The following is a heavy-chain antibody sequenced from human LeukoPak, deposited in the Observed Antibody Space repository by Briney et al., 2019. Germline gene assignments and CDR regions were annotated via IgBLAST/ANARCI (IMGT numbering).Heavy chain of an antibody. CDR3: ARPPHESYAAFDI. CDR1: GGSISSGYYY. D-gene: IGHD3-10*01. V-gene: IGHV4-31*03. J-gene: IGHJ3*02. Sequence: SQTLSLTCTVPGGSISSGYYYWSWIRQHPGKGLEWIGYIYYSGSTYYNPSLKSRVTISVDTSKNQFSLKLSSVTAADTAVYYCARPPHESYAAFDIWGQGTMVTVSS. CDR2: IYYSGST.